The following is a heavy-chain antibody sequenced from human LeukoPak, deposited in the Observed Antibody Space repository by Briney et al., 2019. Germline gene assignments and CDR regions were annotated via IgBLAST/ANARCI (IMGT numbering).Heavy chain of an antibody. CDR2: INHRGST. D-gene: IGHD3-3*01. Sequence: PSETLSLTCAVYGGSFSGYYWSWIRQPPGKGLEWIGEINHRGSTNYNPSLKSRVTISVDTSKNQFSLKLSSVTAADTAVYYCAIAHYDFWSGYYSPFDYWGQGTLVTVSS. CDR1: GGSFSGYY. CDR3: AIAHYDFWSGYYSPFDY. V-gene: IGHV4-34*01. J-gene: IGHJ4*02.